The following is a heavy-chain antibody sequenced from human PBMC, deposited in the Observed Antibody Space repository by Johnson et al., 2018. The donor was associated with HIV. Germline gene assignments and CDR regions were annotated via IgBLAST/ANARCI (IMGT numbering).Heavy chain of an antibody. V-gene: IGHV3-30-3*01. J-gene: IGHJ3*02. CDR3: ARDKIRGYPRRDAFDI. CDR1: GFTFNTYA. Sequence: QMQLVESGGGVVQPGRSLRLSCAASGFTFNTYAMNWVRQAPGKGLEWVALISYDGSNKYYADSVKGRFTISRENSKNTLYLQMNSLRAEDTAVYYCARDKIRGYPRRDAFDIWGQGTMVTVSS. CDR2: ISYDGSNK. D-gene: IGHD3-22*01.